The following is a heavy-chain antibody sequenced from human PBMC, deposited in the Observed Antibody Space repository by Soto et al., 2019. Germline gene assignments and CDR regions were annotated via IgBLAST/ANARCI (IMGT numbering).Heavy chain of an antibody. CDR1: GFPFSHYA. D-gene: IGHD6-19*01. Sequence: PGGSLRLSCTASGFPFSHYAMNWVRQGPGTRLEWVADISGSGDSARYADSVRGRFTISRDNSRDTLYLQMNSLRVDDTAVYYCGKERRGSGWSGCNFWGQGALVTVSS. CDR3: GKERRGSGWSGCNF. CDR2: ISGSGDSA. J-gene: IGHJ4*02. V-gene: IGHV3-23*01.